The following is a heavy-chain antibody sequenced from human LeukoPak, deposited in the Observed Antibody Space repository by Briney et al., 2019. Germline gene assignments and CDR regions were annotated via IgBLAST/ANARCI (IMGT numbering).Heavy chain of an antibody. V-gene: IGHV3-20*04. Sequence: GGSLRLSCAASGFTFSSYGMSWVRRAPGKGLEWVSGINWNGGSTGYADSVKGRLTISRDNAKNSLYLQMNSLRAEDTALYYCARDSYGDYARYFDYWGQGTLVTVSS. J-gene: IGHJ4*02. CDR1: GFTFSSYG. D-gene: IGHD4-17*01. CDR2: INWNGGST. CDR3: ARDSYGDYARYFDY.